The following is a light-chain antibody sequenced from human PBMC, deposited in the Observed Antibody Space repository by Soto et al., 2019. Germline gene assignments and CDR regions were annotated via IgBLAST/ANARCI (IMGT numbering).Light chain of an antibody. CDR1: QNIRGNE. V-gene: IGKV3-20*01. CDR3: QDCVTSAPWT. CDR2: RGS. Sequence: VLTQSPGTLSLSPGERTTLSCRASQNIRGNELAWYQQKPGQPPRLLIYRGSSRAPGIPDRFSGRGYETAFTLTISRLEPEDFAVYYCQDCVTSAPWTFGQGTRVEIK. J-gene: IGKJ1*01.